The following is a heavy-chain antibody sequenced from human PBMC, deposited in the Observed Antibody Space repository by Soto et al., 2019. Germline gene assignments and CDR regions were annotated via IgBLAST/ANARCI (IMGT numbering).Heavy chain of an antibody. V-gene: IGHV3-30*18. Sequence: GGSLRLSCAASGFTFSSYGMHWVRQAPGKGLEWVAVISYDGSNKYYADSVKGRFTISRDNSKNTLYLQMNSLRAEDTAVYYCAKDPQQWFGELKFYFDYWGQGTLVTVSS. CDR1: GFTFSSYG. J-gene: IGHJ4*02. CDR2: ISYDGSNK. CDR3: AKDPQQWFGELKFYFDY. D-gene: IGHD3-10*01.